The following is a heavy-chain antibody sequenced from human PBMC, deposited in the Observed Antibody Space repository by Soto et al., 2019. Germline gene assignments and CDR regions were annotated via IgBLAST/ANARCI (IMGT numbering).Heavy chain of an antibody. Sequence: SVKVSCKASGGTFSSYAISWVRQAPGQGLEWMGGIIPIFGTANYAQKFQGRVTITADESTSTAYMELSSLRSEDTAVYYCARERIAVAAALDYWGQGTLVTVSS. CDR3: ARERIAVAAALDY. V-gene: IGHV1-69*13. D-gene: IGHD6-13*01. J-gene: IGHJ4*02. CDR1: GGTFSSYA. CDR2: IIPIFGTA.